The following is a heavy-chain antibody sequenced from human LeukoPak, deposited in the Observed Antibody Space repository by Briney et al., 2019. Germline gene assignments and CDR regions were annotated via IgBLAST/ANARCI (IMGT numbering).Heavy chain of an antibody. V-gene: IGHV4-34*01. CDR3: ARAKNVVVILN. CDR1: GGSFSGYY. D-gene: IGHD2-21*01. CDR2: INHSGSA. J-gene: IGHJ4*02. Sequence: PSETLSLTCAVYGGSFSGYYWSWIRQPPGKGLEWIGEINHSGSADYNPSLKSRVTISVDTSKDQFSLKLSSVTAADTAVYYCARAKNVVVILNWGQGTLVTVSS.